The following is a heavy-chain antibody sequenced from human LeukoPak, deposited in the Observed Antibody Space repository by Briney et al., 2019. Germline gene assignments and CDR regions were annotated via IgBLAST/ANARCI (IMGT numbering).Heavy chain of an antibody. Sequence: SETLSLTCTVSGGSISSSSYYWGWIRQPPGKGLEWIGSIYYSGSTYYNPSLKSRVTISVDTSKNQFSLKLSSVTAADTAVYYCARDRGYYYYMDVWXXGTTVTVSS. CDR2: IYYSGST. V-gene: IGHV4-39*07. CDR1: GGSISSSSYY. J-gene: IGHJ6*03. CDR3: ARDRGYYYYMDV.